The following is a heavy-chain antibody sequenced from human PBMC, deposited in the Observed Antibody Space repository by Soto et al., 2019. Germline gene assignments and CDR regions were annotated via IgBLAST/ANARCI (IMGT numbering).Heavy chain of an antibody. CDR3: ARGGSGWYGKGYYYYGMDV. Sequence: TLSLTCAVSGGSISSGDYSWSWIRQPPGKGLEWIGYIYHSGSTYYNPSLKSRVTISVDRSKNQFSLKLSSVTAADTAVYYCARGGSGWYGKGYYYYGMDVWGQGPTVTVSS. CDR2: IYHSGST. D-gene: IGHD6-19*01. J-gene: IGHJ6*02. CDR1: GGSISSGDYS. V-gene: IGHV4-30-2*01.